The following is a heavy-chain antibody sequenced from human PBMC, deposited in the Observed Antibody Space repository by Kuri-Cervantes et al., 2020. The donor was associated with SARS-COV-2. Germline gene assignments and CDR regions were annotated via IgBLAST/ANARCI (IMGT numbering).Heavy chain of an antibody. D-gene: IGHD4-23*01. V-gene: IGHV1-69*13. CDR3: ARDVGYGGSSELDITYFDC. J-gene: IGHJ4*02. CDR2: IIPFFGTP. CDR1: GYTLTELS. Sequence: SVKVSCKVSGYTLTELSMHWVRQAPGQGVEWMGGIIPFFGTPSYAQRFEGRVTITADESTSTVYMEMTRLTFEDSAVYFCARDVGYGGSSELDITYFDCWGQGTLVTVSS.